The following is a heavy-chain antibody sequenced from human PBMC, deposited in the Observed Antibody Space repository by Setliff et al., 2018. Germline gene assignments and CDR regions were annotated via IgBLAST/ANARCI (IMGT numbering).Heavy chain of an antibody. CDR3: AKAMGWTYGLDF. Sequence: PGGSLRLSCETSGFTFSDYSFDWVRQAPGKGLEWVGRSRNKLSGGFIEYAASVKGRFTISRDDSKNSVFLQMNSLKAEDSAVYYCAKAMGWTYGLDFYGQGTLVTVSS. J-gene: IGHJ4*02. CDR2: SRNKLSGGFI. CDR1: GFTFSDYS. V-gene: IGHV3-72*01. D-gene: IGHD3-10*01.